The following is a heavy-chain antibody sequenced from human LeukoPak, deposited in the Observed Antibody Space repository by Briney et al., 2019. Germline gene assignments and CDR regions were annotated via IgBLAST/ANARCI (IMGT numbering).Heavy chain of an antibody. J-gene: IGHJ5*02. CDR1: GGTFSSYA. D-gene: IGHD6-13*01. CDR3: ARNLAGIAVASGFDP. Sequence: VASVKVSCKASGGTFSSYAISWVRQAPGQGLEWMGGIIPIFGTANYAQKFQGRVTITTDESTSTAYMELSSLRSDDTAVYYCARNLAGIAVASGFDPWGQGTLVTVSS. CDR2: IIPIFGTA. V-gene: IGHV1-69*05.